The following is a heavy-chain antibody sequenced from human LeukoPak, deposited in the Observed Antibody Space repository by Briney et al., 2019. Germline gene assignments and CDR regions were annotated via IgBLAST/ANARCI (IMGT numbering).Heavy chain of an antibody. D-gene: IGHD2-15*01. CDR2: INHSGST. Sequence: SETLSLTCAVYGGSFSGYYWSWIRQPPGKGLEWIGEINHSGSTNYNPSLKSRVTISVDMSKNQFSLKLSSVTAADTAVYYCASNPIVVVVAATPGWFDPWGQGTLVTVSS. CDR3: ASNPIVVVVAATPGWFDP. V-gene: IGHV4-34*01. J-gene: IGHJ5*02. CDR1: GGSFSGYY.